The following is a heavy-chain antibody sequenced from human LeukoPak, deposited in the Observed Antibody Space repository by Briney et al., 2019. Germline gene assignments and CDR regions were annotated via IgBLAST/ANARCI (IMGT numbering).Heavy chain of an antibody. CDR2: IRSDGDNE. J-gene: IGHJ6*03. CDR3: AKEYYGLGYYYYMDV. V-gene: IGHV3-30*02. Sequence: GGSLRLSCVASGFSFSDLGMFWVRQAPGKGLEWVASIRSDGDNENYGDSVKGRVTISRDNSKNTLYLQMSSLRPEDTAVYYCAKEYYGLGYYYYMDVWGKGTTVAVSS. D-gene: IGHD3-3*01. CDR1: GFSFSDLG.